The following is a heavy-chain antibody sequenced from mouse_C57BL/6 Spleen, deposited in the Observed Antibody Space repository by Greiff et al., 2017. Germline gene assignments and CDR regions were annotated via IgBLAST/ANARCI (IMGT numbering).Heavy chain of an antibody. D-gene: IGHD2-1*01. J-gene: IGHJ4*01. CDR1: GYAFSSSW. CDR3: ARGNQLYYYAMDY. CDR2: IYPGDGDT. V-gene: IGHV1-82*01. Sequence: VQVVESGPELVKPGASVKISCKASGYAFSSSWMNWVKQRPGKGLEWIGRIYPGDGDTNYNGKFKGKATLTADKSSSTAYMQLSSLTSEDSAVYFCARGNQLYYYAMDYWGQGTSVTVSS.